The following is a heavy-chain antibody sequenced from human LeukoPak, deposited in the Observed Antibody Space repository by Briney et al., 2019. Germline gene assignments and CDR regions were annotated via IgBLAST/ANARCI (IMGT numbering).Heavy chain of an antibody. CDR3: AREPAGYSSSWYSPFYGY. J-gene: IGHJ4*02. D-gene: IGHD6-13*01. CDR2: ISSSSSYI. Sequence: GGSLRLSCAASGFTFSSYSMNWVRQAPGKGLEWVSSISSSSSYIYYADSVKGRFTISRDNAKNSLYLQMNSLRAEDTAVYYCAREPAGYSSSWYSPFYGYWGQGTLVTVSS. CDR1: GFTFSSYS. V-gene: IGHV3-21*01.